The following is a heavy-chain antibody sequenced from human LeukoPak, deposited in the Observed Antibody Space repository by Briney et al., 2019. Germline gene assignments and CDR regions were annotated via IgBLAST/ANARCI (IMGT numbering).Heavy chain of an antibody. J-gene: IGHJ4*02. CDR2: IYTSGST. CDR3: ARELLGYCSGSSCSTYDY. Sequence: SETLSLTCTVSGGSISSYYWSWIRQPAGKGLEWIGRIYTSGSTNYNPSLKSQVTMSVDTPKNQFSLKLSSVSAADTAVYYCARELLGYCSGSSCSTYDYWGQGTLVTVSS. D-gene: IGHD2-15*01. CDR1: GGSISSYY. V-gene: IGHV4-4*07.